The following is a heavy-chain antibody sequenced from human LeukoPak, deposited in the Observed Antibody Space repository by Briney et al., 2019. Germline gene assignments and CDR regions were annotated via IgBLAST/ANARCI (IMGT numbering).Heavy chain of an antibody. CDR2: ISYDGSNK. CDR1: ELTLISLP. CDR3: AREKYYYDSSGFDY. D-gene: IGHD3-22*01. V-gene: IGHV3-30*04. J-gene: IGHJ4*02. Sequence: GGSLNFSFEAPELTLISLPIHGVGKAPAKGLDGGEVISYDGSNKYYADSVKGRFTISRDNSKNTLYLQMNSLRAEDTAVYYCAREKYYYDSSGFDYWGQGTLVTVSS.